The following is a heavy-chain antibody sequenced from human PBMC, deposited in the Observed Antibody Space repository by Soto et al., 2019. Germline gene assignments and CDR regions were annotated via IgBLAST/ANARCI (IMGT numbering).Heavy chain of an antibody. V-gene: IGHV4-59*08. Sequence: SETLSLTCTVSGGSISSYYWSWIRQPPGKGLEWIGYIYYSGSTNYNPSLKSRVTISVDTSKNQFSLKRSSVTAADTAVYYCARLNPYSSSWFDYWGQGTLVTVSS. J-gene: IGHJ4*02. CDR3: ARLNPYSSSWFDY. D-gene: IGHD6-13*01. CDR2: IYYSGST. CDR1: GGSISSYY.